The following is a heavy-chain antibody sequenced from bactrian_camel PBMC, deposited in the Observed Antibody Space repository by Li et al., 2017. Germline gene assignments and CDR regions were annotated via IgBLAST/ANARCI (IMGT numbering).Heavy chain of an antibody. CDR2: IDSARFT. CDR3: AAGRREWKAGGSSFLRGATEVND. V-gene: IGHV3S53*01. Sequence: HVQLVESGGGSVQAGGSPTLSCVASEESYCLGWFRQIPGEEREGVAFIDSARFTTYEDSAKGRFTVSQDNAKNTVYLQMDSLKPEDTGMYYCAAGRREWKAGGSSFLRGATEVNDWGQGTQVTVS. D-gene: IGHD7*01. J-gene: IGHJ4*01. CDR1: EESYC.